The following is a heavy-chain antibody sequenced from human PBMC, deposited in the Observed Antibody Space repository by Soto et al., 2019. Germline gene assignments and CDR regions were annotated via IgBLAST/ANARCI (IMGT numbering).Heavy chain of an antibody. CDR1: GFTFNTYA. J-gene: IGHJ5*02. Sequence: GGSLRLSCAASGFTFNTYAMSWFRQAPGKGLEWVSYISSSSSYTNYADSVKGRFTISRDNAKNSLYLQMNSLRAEDTAVYYCARDHYGPGWFDPWGQGTLVTVSS. V-gene: IGHV3-11*05. D-gene: IGHD3-10*01. CDR2: ISSSSSYT. CDR3: ARDHYGPGWFDP.